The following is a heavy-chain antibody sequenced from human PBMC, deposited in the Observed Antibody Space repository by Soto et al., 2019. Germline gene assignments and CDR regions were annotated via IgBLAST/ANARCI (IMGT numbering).Heavy chain of an antibody. V-gene: IGHV3-30-3*01. CDR1: GFTFTSYA. CDR3: AGVFYGGDSVNNY. J-gene: IGHJ4*02. Sequence: GGSLRLSCAASGFTFTSYALSWVRQAPGKGLEWVAATSYDASNKYYADSVKGRFTISRDNSKNTLDLQMNSLRGDDTAVYYCAGVFYGGDSVNNYWGQGTLVTVS. CDR2: TSYDASNK. D-gene: IGHD4-17*01.